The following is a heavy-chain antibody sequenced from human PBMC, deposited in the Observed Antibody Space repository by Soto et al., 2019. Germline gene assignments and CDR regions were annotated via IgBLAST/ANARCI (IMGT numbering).Heavy chain of an antibody. CDR3: ARVMAAMQNWLDP. CDR2: IYHTGTT. V-gene: IGHV4-30-4*01. CDR1: GGSISSIDYF. Sequence: QVQLQESGPGLVKPSQTLSLTCSVSGGSISSIDYFWSWIRQPPGKGLEWIGFIYHTGTTYYNPSLRSRVTISIDTSKSQFSMKLNSVTAAATAVYYCARVMAAMQNWLDPWGQGTLVTVSP. D-gene: IGHD2-2*01. J-gene: IGHJ5*02.